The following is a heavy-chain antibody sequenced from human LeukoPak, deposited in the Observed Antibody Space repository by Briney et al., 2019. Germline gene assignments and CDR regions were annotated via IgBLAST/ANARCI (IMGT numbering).Heavy chain of an antibody. J-gene: IGHJ4*02. V-gene: IGHV4-30-2*01. CDR2: IYHSGST. CDR1: GGSISSGGYS. D-gene: IGHD3-22*01. Sequence: SETLSLTCAVSGGSISSGGYSWSWIRQPPGKGLEWIGYIYHSGSTYYNPSLKSRVTISVDRSKNQFSLKLSSVTAADTAVYYCARSTYCYDSSGSYYFDYWGQGTLVTVSS. CDR3: ARSTYCYDSSGSYYFDY.